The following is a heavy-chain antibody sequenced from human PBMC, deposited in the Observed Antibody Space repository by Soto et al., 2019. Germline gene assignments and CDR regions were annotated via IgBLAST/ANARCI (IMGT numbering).Heavy chain of an antibody. J-gene: IGHJ5*02. CDR2: IKTTSDGGTI. Sequence: EVQLVESGGGWVKLGGSLRLSVAASGFTFSMAWWTGFAQAPGRGLEWVARIKTTSDGGTIHYAAPVKGRFTISRDDSKDTLFLQMNSLKIEDTALYYCIRDPYGSTWGQGTLVTVSS. D-gene: IGHD3-10*01. CDR3: IRDPYGST. V-gene: IGHV3-15*01. CDR1: GFTFSMAW.